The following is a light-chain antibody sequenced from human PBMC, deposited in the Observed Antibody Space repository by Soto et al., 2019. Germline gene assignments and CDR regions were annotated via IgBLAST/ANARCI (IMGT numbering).Light chain of an antibody. CDR2: DVS. Sequence: QSVLTQPPSASGSPGQSVTISCTGTSSGVGRYNFVSWYQQHPGKAPKLMIFDVSKRPSGVSNRFSGSKSGNTASLTISGLQAEDEADYYCSSYTSSSTYYVFGTGTKVTV. V-gene: IGLV2-14*03. J-gene: IGLJ1*01. CDR3: SSYTSSSTYYV. CDR1: SSGVGRYNF.